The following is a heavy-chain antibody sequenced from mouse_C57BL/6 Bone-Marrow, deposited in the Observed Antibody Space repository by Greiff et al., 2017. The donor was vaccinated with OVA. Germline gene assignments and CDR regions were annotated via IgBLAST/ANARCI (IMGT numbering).Heavy chain of an antibody. Sequence: QVHVKQPGAELVRPGTSVKLSCKASGYTFTSYWMHWVKQRPGQGLEWIGVIDPSDSYTNYNQKFKGKATLTVDTSSSTAYMQLRSLTSEDSAVYDCARSWAYWGQGTLVTVSA. CDR1: GYTFTSYW. J-gene: IGHJ3*01. V-gene: IGHV1-59*01. CDR2: IDPSDSYT. CDR3: ARSWAY.